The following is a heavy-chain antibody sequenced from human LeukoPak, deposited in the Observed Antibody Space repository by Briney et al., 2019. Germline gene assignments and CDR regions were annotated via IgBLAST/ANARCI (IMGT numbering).Heavy chain of an antibody. Sequence: KSSGTLSLTCAVYGGSFSGYYWGWIRQPPGKGLEWIGEINHSGSTYYNPSLKSRVTISVDTSKNQFSLKLSSVTAADTAVYYCARAGYSSGWYFYWGQGTLVTVSS. J-gene: IGHJ4*02. CDR3: ARAGYSSGWYFY. V-gene: IGHV4-34*01. CDR1: GGSFSGYY. CDR2: INHSGST. D-gene: IGHD6-19*01.